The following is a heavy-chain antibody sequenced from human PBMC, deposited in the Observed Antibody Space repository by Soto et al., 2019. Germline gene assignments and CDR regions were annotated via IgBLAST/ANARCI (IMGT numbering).Heavy chain of an antibody. V-gene: IGHV5-51*01. CDR2: IYPGDSDT. CDR3: DDWESERHRY. J-gene: IGHJ4*02. D-gene: IGHD3-16*01. CDR1: GYSFISSW. Sequence: GESLKISCQASGYSFISSWIGWVRQMPGKGLEWMGIIYPGDSDTRYSPSFQGQVTISADKSTSTAYLQWSSLKASDTATYHGDDWESERHRYWGPGTLVTVSS.